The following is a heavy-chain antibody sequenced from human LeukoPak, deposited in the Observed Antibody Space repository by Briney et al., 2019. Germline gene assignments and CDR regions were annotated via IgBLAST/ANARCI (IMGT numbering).Heavy chain of an antibody. CDR2: INHSGST. CDR1: GGSFSGYY. Sequence: SETLSLTCAVYGGSFSGYYWSWIRQPPGKGLEWIGEINHSGSTNYNPSLKSRVTISVDTSKNQFSLKLSSVTAADTAVYYCARRGGYSSSRPRYFDYWGQGSLVTVSS. V-gene: IGHV4-34*01. CDR3: ARRGGYSSSRPRYFDY. J-gene: IGHJ4*02. D-gene: IGHD6-13*01.